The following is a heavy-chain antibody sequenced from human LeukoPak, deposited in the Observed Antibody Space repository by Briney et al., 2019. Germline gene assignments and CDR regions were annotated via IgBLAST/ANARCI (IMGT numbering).Heavy chain of an antibody. J-gene: IGHJ3*02. Sequence: SVKVSFKASGGTFSSYAISWVRQAPGQGLEWMGRIIPIFGIANYAQKFQGRVTITADKSTSTAYMELSSLRSEDTAVYYCARDPDYYDSSGYYYSDDVFDIWGQGTMVTVSS. CDR2: IIPIFGIA. CDR1: GGTFSSYA. CDR3: ARDPDYYDSSGYYYSDDVFDI. D-gene: IGHD3-22*01. V-gene: IGHV1-69*04.